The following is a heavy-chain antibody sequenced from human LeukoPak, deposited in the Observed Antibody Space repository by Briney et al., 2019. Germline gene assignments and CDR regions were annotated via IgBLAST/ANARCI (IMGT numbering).Heavy chain of an antibody. CDR3: AKDDRIAASYYYYYMDV. CDR1: GFTFYAYA. Sequence: GGSLRLSCAAAGFTFYAYAMHWVRQAPGKGLEWVSLISGDGGRTKYADSVKGRFTISRDNSKNSLYLQMNSLRTEDTALYYCAKDDRIAASYYYYYMDVWGKGTTVTVSS. CDR2: ISGDGGRT. D-gene: IGHD6-13*01. V-gene: IGHV3-43*02. J-gene: IGHJ6*03.